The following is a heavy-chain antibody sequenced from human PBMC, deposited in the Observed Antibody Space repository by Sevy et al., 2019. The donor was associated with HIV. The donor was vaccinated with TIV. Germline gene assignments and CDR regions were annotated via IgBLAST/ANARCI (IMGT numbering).Heavy chain of an antibody. V-gene: IGHV4-39*01. D-gene: IGHD3-22*01. CDR3: ARTQGGSTDGGDSSSYYYEGDHYFDL. J-gene: IGHJ4*02. CDR1: GGSICSSLYY. Sequence: SETLSLTCIVSGGSICSSLYYWGWIRQPPGKGLEWIATLSYTRSIYYNPSLRTRLTISADSSQNQFSLKLSSVTAADTALYFCARTQGGSTDGGDSSSYYYEGDHYFDLWAQGLLVTVSS. CDR2: LSYTRSI.